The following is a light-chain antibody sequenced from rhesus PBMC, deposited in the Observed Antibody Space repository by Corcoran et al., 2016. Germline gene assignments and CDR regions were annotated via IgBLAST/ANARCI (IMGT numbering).Light chain of an antibody. J-gene: IGLJ6*01. CDR3: SSNAGSNTFV. CDR2: EVT. CDR1: SSDIGGYNV. Sequence: QAALTQPRSVSGSPGQSVTVSCTGPSSDIGGYNVVSWYQQHPGTAPKLVIYEVTKRPSGVSDRFSGSKSGNTDSLTISGLPAEDGADYYCSSNAGSNTFVFGSGTKLTV. V-gene: IGLV2-32*02.